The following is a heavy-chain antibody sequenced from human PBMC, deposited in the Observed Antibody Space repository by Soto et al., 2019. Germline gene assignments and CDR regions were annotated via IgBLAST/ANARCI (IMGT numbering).Heavy chain of an antibody. CDR1: GYSFTNYW. D-gene: IGHD2-2*01. CDR3: ATSNVGGVAVVPAPMGDDTSDV. Sequence: GESLKISCKGSGYSFTNYWISWVRQMPGKGLEWMGRIDPDDSYTNYSPSFQGHVTISADKSISTAYLLWRSLKASDTAIYYCATSNVGGVAVVPAPMGDDTSDVWGQGTLVTVSS. CDR2: IDPDDSYT. V-gene: IGHV5-10-1*01. J-gene: IGHJ3*01.